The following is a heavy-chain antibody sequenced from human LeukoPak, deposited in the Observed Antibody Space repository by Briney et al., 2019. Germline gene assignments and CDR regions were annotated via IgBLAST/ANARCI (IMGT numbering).Heavy chain of an antibody. CDR1: GGSISSYY. CDR2: IYYSGST. Sequence: SETLSLTCTVSGGSISSYYWSWIRQPPGKGLEGIGYIYYSGSTNYNPSLKSRVTISVDTSKNQFSLKLSSVTAADTAVYYCARRGGRIAAFDYWGQGTLVTVSS. J-gene: IGHJ4*02. D-gene: IGHD6-13*01. CDR3: ARRGGRIAAFDY. V-gene: IGHV4-59*08.